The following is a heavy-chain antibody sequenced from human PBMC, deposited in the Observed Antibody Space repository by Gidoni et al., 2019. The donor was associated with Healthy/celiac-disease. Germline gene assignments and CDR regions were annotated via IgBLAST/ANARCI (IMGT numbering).Heavy chain of an antibody. D-gene: IGHD3-22*01. J-gene: IGHJ3*02. V-gene: IGHV3-21*01. Sequence: EVQLVESGGGLVKPGGSLRLSCAASGFTFSSYSMNWVRQAPGKGLEWVSSISSSSSYIYYADSVKGRFTISRDNAKNSLYLQMNSLRAEDTAVYYCARDITYYYDSSGYYLDAFDIWGQGTMVTVSS. CDR3: ARDITYYYDSSGYYLDAFDI. CDR1: GFTFSSYS. CDR2: ISSSSSYI.